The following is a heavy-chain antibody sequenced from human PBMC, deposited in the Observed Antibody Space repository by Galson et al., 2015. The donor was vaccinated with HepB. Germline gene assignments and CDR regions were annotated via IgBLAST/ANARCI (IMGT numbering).Heavy chain of an antibody. V-gene: IGHV1-69*13. CDR1: GGTFSSYA. D-gene: IGHD6-6*01. J-gene: IGHJ6*02. CDR2: IIPILGTA. Sequence: SVKVSCKASGGTFSSYAISWVRQAPGQGLEWMGGIIPILGTANYAQKFQGRVTITADESTSTAYMELSSLRSEDTAVYYCARYLAARPWYYYYGMDVWGQGTTVTVSS. CDR3: ARYLAARPWYYYYGMDV.